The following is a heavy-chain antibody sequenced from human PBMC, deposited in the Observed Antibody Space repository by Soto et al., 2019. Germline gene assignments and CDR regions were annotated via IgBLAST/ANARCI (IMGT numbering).Heavy chain of an antibody. J-gene: IGHJ4*02. D-gene: IGHD3-3*01. CDR3: AKDLNRFDFWTSSGPFFDC. V-gene: IGHV3-23*01. CDR1: GFTFSSYA. CDR2: ISGSGGST. Sequence: PGGSLRLSCPASGFTFSSYAMNWVRQAPGKGLEWVSGISGSGGSTYYADSVKGRFTISRDNSKNTLYLQMNSLRAEDTAVYYCAKDLNRFDFWTSSGPFFDCWGQGTLVTVSS.